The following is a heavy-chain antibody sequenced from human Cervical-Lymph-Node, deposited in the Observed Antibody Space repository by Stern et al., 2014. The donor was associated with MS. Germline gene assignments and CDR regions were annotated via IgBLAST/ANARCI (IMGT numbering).Heavy chain of an antibody. V-gene: IGHV3-30-3*01. D-gene: IGHD2-8*01. CDR1: GFTFSSHV. Sequence: VQLVESGGGVVQPGGSLRLSCAASGFTFSSHVMHWVRQAPGKGLEWVEVICHDEHNNAYADSVKGRFTISRDNSNNTLSLQMNSLRAEDTAVYYCVREDGDFDYWGQGTLVTVSA. J-gene: IGHJ4*02. CDR2: ICHDEHNN. CDR3: VREDGDFDY.